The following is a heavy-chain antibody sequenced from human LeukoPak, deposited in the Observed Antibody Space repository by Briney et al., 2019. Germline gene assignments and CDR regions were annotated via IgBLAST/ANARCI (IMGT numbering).Heavy chain of an antibody. Sequence: PGGSLRLSCAASGFTFSNYAMRWVRQAPGKGLEWVSGISGSGDSTYYADSVKGRFTISRDNSRNTLYLQMNSLRAEDTAVYSCAKDLNKILRYFDWLSPLDYWGQGTLVTVSS. CDR2: ISGSGDST. D-gene: IGHD3-9*01. J-gene: IGHJ4*02. CDR1: GFTFSNYA. CDR3: AKDLNKILRYFDWLSPLDY. V-gene: IGHV3-23*01.